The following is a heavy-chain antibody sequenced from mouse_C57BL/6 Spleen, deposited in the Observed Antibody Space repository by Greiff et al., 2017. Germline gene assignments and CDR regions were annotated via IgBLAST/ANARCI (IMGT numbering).Heavy chain of an antibody. CDR2: IRNKANGYTT. D-gene: IGHD3-1*01. J-gene: IGHJ1*03. CDR1: GFTFTDYY. V-gene: IGHV7-3*01. Sequence: EVHLVESGGGLVQPGGSLSLSCAASGFTFTDYYMSWVRQPPGKALEWLGFIRNKANGYTTEYSASVKGRFTISRDNSQSILYLQMNALRAEDSATYYCARYGAPYWYFDVWGTGTTVTVSS. CDR3: ARYGAPYWYFDV.